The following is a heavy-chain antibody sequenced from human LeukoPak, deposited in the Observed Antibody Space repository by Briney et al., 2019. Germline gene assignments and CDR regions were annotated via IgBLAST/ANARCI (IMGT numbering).Heavy chain of an antibody. CDR2: IYYSGTT. J-gene: IGHJ4*02. CDR3: ARVLRPMASQYYFDY. CDR1: GASINTYY. Sequence: PSETLSLTCTVSGASINTYYWSWIRQPPGRGLEWIGYIYYSGTTSYNPSLKTRVTISIDTSKNQFSLKLSSVTAADTAVYYCARVLRPMASQYYFDYWGQGTLVTVSS. V-gene: IGHV4-59*01. D-gene: IGHD3-10*01.